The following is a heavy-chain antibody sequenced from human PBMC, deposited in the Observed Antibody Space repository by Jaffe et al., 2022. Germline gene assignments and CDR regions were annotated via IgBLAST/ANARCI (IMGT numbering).Heavy chain of an antibody. CDR1: GGSISSYY. D-gene: IGHD3-9*01. J-gene: IGHJ6*03. CDR2: IYYSGST. Sequence: QVQLQESGPGLVKPSETLSLTCTVSGGSISSYYWSWIRQPPGKGLEWIGYIYYSGSTNYNPSLKSRVTISVDTSKNQFSLKLSSVTAADTAVYYCARVLRYFDWLHPWYYYYMDVWGKGTTVTVSS. V-gene: IGHV4-59*01. CDR3: ARVLRYFDWLHPWYYYYMDV.